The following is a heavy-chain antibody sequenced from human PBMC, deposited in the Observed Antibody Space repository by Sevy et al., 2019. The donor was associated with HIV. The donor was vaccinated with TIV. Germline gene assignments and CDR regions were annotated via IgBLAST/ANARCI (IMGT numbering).Heavy chain of an antibody. D-gene: IGHD1-7*01. J-gene: IGHJ4*02. Sequence: GGSLRLSCAASGFTFSSYAMSWVRQAPGKGLEWVSAISGSGGSTYYADSVKGQFTIISDNSKNTLYLQMNSLRAEDTAVYYCAKDPDWNYVDFRYYFDYWGQGTLVTVSS. CDR3: AKDPDWNYVDFRYYFDY. CDR1: GFTFSSYA. CDR2: ISGSGGST. V-gene: IGHV3-23*01.